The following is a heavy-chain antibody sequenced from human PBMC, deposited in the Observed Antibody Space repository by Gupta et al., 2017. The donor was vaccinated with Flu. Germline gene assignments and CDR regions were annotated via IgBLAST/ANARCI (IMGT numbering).Heavy chain of an antibody. D-gene: IGHD4-17*01. CDR1: GFTFSRYA. V-gene: IGHV3-23*01. J-gene: IGHJ4*02. CDR3: AKDLYGDYVYSFDC. Sequence: EVQLLESGGGLVQPGGSLRLSCAASGFTFSRYAMTWVRQAPGKGLEWVSAISGSGGSTYYADSVKGRFTISRDNSKNTLYLQMNSLRAEDTAVYYCAKDLYGDYVYSFDCWGQGTLVTVSS. CDR2: ISGSGGST.